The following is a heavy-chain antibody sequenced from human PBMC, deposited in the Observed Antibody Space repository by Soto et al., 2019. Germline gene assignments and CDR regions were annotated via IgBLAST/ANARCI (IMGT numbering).Heavy chain of an antibody. V-gene: IGHV1-18*01. D-gene: IGHD2-8*02. CDR2: ISAYNGNT. J-gene: IGHJ4*02. CDR3: ASVGAYCTGSSCFDS. CDR1: GYTFTNYG. Sequence: QVQLVQSGAEVKKPGASVKVSCKASGYTFTNYGVSWVRQAPGQGLEWMGWISAYNGNTDYAQKLQGRVTMTTDTSTNTAYVELRSLRSDDTAVYYCASVGAYCTGSSCFDSWGQGTLVTVSS.